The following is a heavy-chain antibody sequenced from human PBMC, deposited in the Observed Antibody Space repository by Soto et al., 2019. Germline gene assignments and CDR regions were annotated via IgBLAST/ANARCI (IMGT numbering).Heavy chain of an antibody. CDR1: GYTFTSYA. Sequence: QVQLVQSGAEVKKPGASVKVSCKASGYTFTSYAMHWVRQAPGQRLEWMGWSNAGNGNTKYSQKVQGRVTITRETSASTAYMELSSLRSEDTAVYSCARDTAPSDVWGQGTTVTVSS. D-gene: IGHD4-17*01. CDR2: SNAGNGNT. CDR3: ARDTAPSDV. V-gene: IGHV1-3*01. J-gene: IGHJ6*02.